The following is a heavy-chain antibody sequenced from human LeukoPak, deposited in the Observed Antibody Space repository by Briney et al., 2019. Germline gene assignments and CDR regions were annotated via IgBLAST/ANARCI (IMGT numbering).Heavy chain of an antibody. Sequence: PSETLSLTCAVYGGSFSDYYCNWIRQPPGKGLEWIGEINPSGNTNYNPSLKSRVSISVDTSKNQLSLKLSSVTAADTAVYYCARSGIVGATGAFDIWGQGTMVTVSS. V-gene: IGHV4-34*01. D-gene: IGHD1-26*01. J-gene: IGHJ3*02. CDR1: GGSFSDYY. CDR2: INPSGNT. CDR3: ARSGIVGATGAFDI.